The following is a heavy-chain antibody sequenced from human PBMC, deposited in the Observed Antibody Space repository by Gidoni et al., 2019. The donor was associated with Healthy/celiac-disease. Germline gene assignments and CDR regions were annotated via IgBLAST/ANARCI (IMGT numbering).Heavy chain of an antibody. CDR2: ISYDGSNK. CDR1: GFTFSSYG. V-gene: IGHV3-30*18. J-gene: IGHJ6*02. CDR3: AKIQYPPKFLYYGMDV. Sequence: QVQLVESGGGVVQPGRSLRLSCAASGFTFSSYGMHWVRQAPGKGLEWVAVISYDGSNKYYADSVKGRFTISRDNSKNTLYLQMNSLRAEDTAVYYCAKIQYPPKFLYYGMDVWGQGTTVTVSS. D-gene: IGHD3-9*01.